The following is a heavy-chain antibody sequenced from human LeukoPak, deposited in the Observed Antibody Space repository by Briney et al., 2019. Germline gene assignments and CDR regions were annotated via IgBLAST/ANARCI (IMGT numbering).Heavy chain of an antibody. CDR2: INPNSGGT. CDR1: GYTFTGYY. Sequence: ASVKVSCKASGYTFTGYYMHWVRQAPGQGLEWMGWINPNSGGTNYAQKFQGRVTMTRDTSISTAYMELSRLRSDDTAVYYCAGVDPHCSGGSCYETRFDPWGQGTLVTVSS. J-gene: IGHJ5*02. D-gene: IGHD2-15*01. CDR3: AGVDPHCSGGSCYETRFDP. V-gene: IGHV1-2*02.